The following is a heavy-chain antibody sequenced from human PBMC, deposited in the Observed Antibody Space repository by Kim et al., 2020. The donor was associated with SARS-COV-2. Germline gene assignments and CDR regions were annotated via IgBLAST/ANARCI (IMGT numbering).Heavy chain of an antibody. CDR3: ARDRGYCISTRCYSYYYGMDV. CDR1: GGTFSSYA. D-gene: IGHD2-2*01. V-gene: IGHV1-69*13. Sequence: SVKVSCKASGGTFSSYAINWVRQAPGQGLEWMGGIIPIFGTTNYAQKFQGRVTITADESTSTAYMELSSLRSEDTAVYYCARDRGYCISTRCYSYYYGMDVWGQGTTVTVSS. J-gene: IGHJ6*02. CDR2: IIPIFGTT.